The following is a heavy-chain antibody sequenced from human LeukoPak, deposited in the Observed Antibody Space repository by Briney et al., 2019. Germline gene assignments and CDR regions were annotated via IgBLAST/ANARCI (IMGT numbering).Heavy chain of an antibody. V-gene: IGHV3-48*03. J-gene: IGHJ4*01. D-gene: IGHD2-15*01. Sequence: GGSLRLSCAASGFTFSSYEMNWVRQAPGKGLEWVSYISSSGSTIYYADSVKGRFTIPRDNAKNSLYLQMNSLRAEDTAVYYCAREPSPGGSCSFDYWGQGTLVTVSS. CDR2: ISSSGSTI. CDR3: AREPSPGGSCSFDY. CDR1: GFTFSSYE.